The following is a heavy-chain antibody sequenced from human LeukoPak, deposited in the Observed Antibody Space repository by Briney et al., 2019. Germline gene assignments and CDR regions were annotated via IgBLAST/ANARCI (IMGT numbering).Heavy chain of an antibody. CDR2: INHSGST. D-gene: IGHD3-10*01. CDR1: GGSFSGYY. CDR3: ARRYGSGSSGTFDY. J-gene: IGHJ4*02. V-gene: IGHV4-34*01. Sequence: SETLSLTCAVYGGSFSGYYWSWIRQPPGKGLEWIGEINHSGSTNYNPSLKSRVTISVDTSKNQFSLKLSSVTAADTAVYYCARRYGSGSSGTFDYWGQGTLVTVSS.